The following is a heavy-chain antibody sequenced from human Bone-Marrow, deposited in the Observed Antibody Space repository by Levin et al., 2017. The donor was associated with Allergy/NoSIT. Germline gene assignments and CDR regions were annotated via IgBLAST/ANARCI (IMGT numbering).Heavy chain of an antibody. V-gene: IGHV3-53*01. CDR1: GFTISSNY. CDR2: IYSGGDT. D-gene: IGHD2-8*02. Sequence: GGSLRLSCAASGFTISSNYMSWVRQAPGEGLEWVSVIYSGGDTFYADSVKGRFTISRDNSKNTLYLQMNSLRAEDTAVYYCARSLSYTGGTDYWGQGTLVTVSS. J-gene: IGHJ4*02. CDR3: ARSLSYTGGTDY.